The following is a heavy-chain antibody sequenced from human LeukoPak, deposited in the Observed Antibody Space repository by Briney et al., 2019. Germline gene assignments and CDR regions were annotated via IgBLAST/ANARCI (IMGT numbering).Heavy chain of an antibody. D-gene: IGHD6-13*01. CDR2: ISYDGSNK. J-gene: IGHJ6*03. V-gene: IGHV3-30*04. CDR3: ARDRVSSSWYHLPFSPTTHFHMDV. CDR1: GFTFSSYA. Sequence: GGSLRLSCAASGFTFSSYAMHWVRQAPGKVLEWVAVISYDGSNKYYADSVKGRFTISRDNSKNTLYLQMNSLRAEDTAVYYCARDRVSSSWYHLPFSPTTHFHMDVWGKGTTVTVSS.